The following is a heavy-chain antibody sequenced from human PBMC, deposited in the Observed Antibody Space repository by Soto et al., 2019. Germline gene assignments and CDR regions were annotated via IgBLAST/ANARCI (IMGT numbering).Heavy chain of an antibody. CDR3: ARDMDV. CDR2: IYSGGST. J-gene: IGHJ6*02. Sequence: PGGSLILSCAASGFTFSSYWMHWVRQAPGKGLEWVSVIYSGGSTYYADSVKGRFTISRDNSKNTLYLQMNSLRAEDTAVHYCARDMDVWGQGTTVTVSS. CDR1: GFTFSSYW. V-gene: IGHV3-53*01.